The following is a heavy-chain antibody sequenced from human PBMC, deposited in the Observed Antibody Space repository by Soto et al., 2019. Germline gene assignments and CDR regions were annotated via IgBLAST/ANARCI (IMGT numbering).Heavy chain of an antibody. D-gene: IGHD5-12*01. Sequence: GGSPRLSCAASGFTFSSYEMNWVRQAPGKGLEWVSYISSSGSTIYYADSVKGRFTISRDNAKNSLYLQMNSLRAEDTAVYYCARDGGYSGYDAFDIWGQGTMVTVSS. J-gene: IGHJ3*02. CDR1: GFTFSSYE. CDR2: ISSSGSTI. CDR3: ARDGGYSGYDAFDI. V-gene: IGHV3-48*03.